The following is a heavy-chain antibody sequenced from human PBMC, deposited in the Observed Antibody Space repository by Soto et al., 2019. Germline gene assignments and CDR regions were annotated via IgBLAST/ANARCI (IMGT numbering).Heavy chain of an antibody. CDR3: ARPDGDYDYFDY. V-gene: IGHV4-39*01. J-gene: IGHJ4*02. Sequence: SETLSLTCTVSGGSISRSSYYWGWIRQPPGKGLEWIGSIYYSGSTYYNPSLKSRVTISVDTSKNQFSLKLSSVTAADTAVYYCARPDGDYDYFDYWGQGTLVTVSS. CDR2: IYYSGST. D-gene: IGHD4-17*01. CDR1: GGSISRSSYY.